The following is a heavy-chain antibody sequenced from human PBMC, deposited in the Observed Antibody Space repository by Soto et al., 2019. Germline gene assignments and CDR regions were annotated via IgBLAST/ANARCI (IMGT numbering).Heavy chain of an antibody. CDR1: GYTFTSYA. CDR2: INAGNGNT. CDR3: ARGNRLRFLEWLRDWFDP. J-gene: IGHJ5*02. Sequence: ASVKVSCKASGYTFTSYAMHWVRQAPGQRLEWMGWINAGNGNTKYSQKFQGRVTITRDTSASTAYMELSSLRSEDTAVYYCARGNRLRFLEWLRDWFDPWGQGTLVTVSS. D-gene: IGHD3-3*01. V-gene: IGHV1-3*01.